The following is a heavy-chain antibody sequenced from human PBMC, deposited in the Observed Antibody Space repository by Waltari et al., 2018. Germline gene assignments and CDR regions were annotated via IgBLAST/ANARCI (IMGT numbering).Heavy chain of an antibody. Sequence: QVQLQQWGAGLLKPSETLSLTCAVYVGTFRGYHWSWIRQSPGKGLEWIGEINDLGSSKYNPSLKSRLTISVDTSKNQFSLRLTSVTAADTATYYCARVRYDWNRKFYYYGIDVWGPGNTVSVSS. V-gene: IGHV4-34*01. CDR2: INDLGSS. CDR1: VGTFRGYH. CDR3: ARVRYDWNRKFYYYGIDV. J-gene: IGHJ6*02. D-gene: IGHD1-20*01.